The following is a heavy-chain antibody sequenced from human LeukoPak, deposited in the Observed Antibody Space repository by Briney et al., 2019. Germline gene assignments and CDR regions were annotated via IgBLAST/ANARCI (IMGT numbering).Heavy chain of an antibody. V-gene: IGHV1-2*02. CDR2: INPNSGGT. Sequence: ASVKVSCKASGYTFTGYYMHWVRQAPGQGLEWMGWINPNSGGTNYAQKFQGRVTMTRDMSTSTVYMELSSLRSEDTAVYYCAREGGIAAAGPKYYYYYMDVWGKGTTVTVSS. D-gene: IGHD6-13*01. J-gene: IGHJ6*03. CDR3: AREGGIAAAGPKYYYYYMDV. CDR1: GYTFTGYY.